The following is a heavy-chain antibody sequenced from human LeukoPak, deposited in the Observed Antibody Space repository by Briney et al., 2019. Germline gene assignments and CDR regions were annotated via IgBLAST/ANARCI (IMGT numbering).Heavy chain of an antibody. CDR3: ARDDALGDNALDI. D-gene: IGHD3-16*01. Sequence: PGGSLRLSCAASGFTFSSYGMHWVRQAPGKGLDWVAVILNDGSQEKYADSVKGRFTISRDNSKNTLFLQMNSLRAEDTAVYYCARDDALGDNALDIWGQGTMVTVSS. J-gene: IGHJ3*02. V-gene: IGHV3-33*01. CDR1: GFTFSSYG. CDR2: ILNDGSQE.